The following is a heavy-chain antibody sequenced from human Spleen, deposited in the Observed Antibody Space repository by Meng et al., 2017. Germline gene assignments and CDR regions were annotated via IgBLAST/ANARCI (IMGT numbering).Heavy chain of an antibody. Sequence: EVQLLQSGGGLAQPGESLRRSCAASGFSFSNYAMSWVRQAPGRGLEWVSLISASGIGTANADPVKGRFTISRDNSKKMLYLQMNSLRPGDTAVYYCAKGESLVPGHYFDYWGQGTLVTVSS. CDR3: AKGESLVPGHYFDY. D-gene: IGHD1-26*01. V-gene: IGHV3-23*01. J-gene: IGHJ4*02. CDR1: GFSFSNYA. CDR2: ISASGIGT.